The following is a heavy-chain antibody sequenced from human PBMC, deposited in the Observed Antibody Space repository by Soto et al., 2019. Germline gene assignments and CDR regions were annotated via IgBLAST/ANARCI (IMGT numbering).Heavy chain of an antibody. CDR3: AKAIGYSGNYYFDY. CDR1: GYTFTNYA. Sequence: ASVKVSCKASGYTFTNYAIQWKRQAPGPRLVWMGWINAGNGNTRYSQNFQGRFTITRDASASTAYMALTSLRSEDTAVYYCAKAIGYSGNYYFDYWGQGTRVTVSS. J-gene: IGHJ4*02. D-gene: IGHD1-26*01. V-gene: IGHV1-3*01. CDR2: INAGNGNT.